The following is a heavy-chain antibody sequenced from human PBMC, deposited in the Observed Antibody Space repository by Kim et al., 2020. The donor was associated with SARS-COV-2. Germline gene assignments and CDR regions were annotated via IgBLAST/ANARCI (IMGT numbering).Heavy chain of an antibody. CDR2: ISAYNGYT. D-gene: IGHD3-10*01. Sequence: ASVKVSCKASGYTFTNYGISWVRQAPGQGLEWMGWISAYNGYTNYAQKLQGRVTMTTDTSTTTVYMELGSLRSDDTAVYCCARGSVVRGVIGLISPYYYYGMDVWGQGTTVTVSS. V-gene: IGHV1-18*01. CDR1: GYTFTNYG. CDR3: ARGSVVRGVIGLISPYYYYGMDV. J-gene: IGHJ6*02.